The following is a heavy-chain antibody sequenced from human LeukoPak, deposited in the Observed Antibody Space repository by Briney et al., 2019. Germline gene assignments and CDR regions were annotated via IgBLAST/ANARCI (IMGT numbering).Heavy chain of an antibody. D-gene: IGHD5-18*01. J-gene: IGHJ4*02. V-gene: IGHV3-7*01. CDR3: VRLRYTYGKNFDC. Sequence: GGSLTLPGSAYGFTSKDIWRVWLRQAPGKGLEGGANKQQDRSEKKHVDSEKGRFTLSRLDATPSLYLQMDFERTEHTAVHYCVRLRYTYGKNFDCWGQGTLVTVSS. CDR1: GFTSKDIW. CDR2: KQQDRSEK.